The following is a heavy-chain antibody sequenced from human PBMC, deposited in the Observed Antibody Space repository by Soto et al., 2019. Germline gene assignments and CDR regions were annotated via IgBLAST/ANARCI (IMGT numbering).Heavy chain of an antibody. D-gene: IGHD6-19*01. CDR3: ARGSSGWNYYYYGMDV. CDR1: GYTLTSYD. CDR2: MNPNSGNT. V-gene: IGHV1-8*01. Sequence: ASVKVSCKASGYTLTSYDINWVRQATGQGLEWMGWMNPNSGNTGYAQKFQGRVTMTRNTSISTAYMELSSLRSEDTAVYYCARGSSGWNYYYYGMDVWGQGTTVTVSS. J-gene: IGHJ6*02.